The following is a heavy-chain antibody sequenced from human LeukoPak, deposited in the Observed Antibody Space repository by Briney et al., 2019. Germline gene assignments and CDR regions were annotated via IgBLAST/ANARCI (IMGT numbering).Heavy chain of an antibody. Sequence: GGSLRLSCGASGFTFRDYSMAWVRQVPGGGLEWVSAIARDDYTVYPDPLKGRFTISRANSRNTLYLQMNTLRAEDTAVYYCVKERDRGTDVADDFDFWGQGTLVTVSS. CDR2: IARDDYT. V-gene: IGHV3-23*01. J-gene: IGHJ4*02. CDR1: GFTFRDYS. CDR3: VKERDRGTDVADDFDF. D-gene: IGHD6-19*01.